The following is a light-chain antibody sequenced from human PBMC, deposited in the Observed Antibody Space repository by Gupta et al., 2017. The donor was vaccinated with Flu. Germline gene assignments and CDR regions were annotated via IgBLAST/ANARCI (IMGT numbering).Light chain of an antibody. Sequence: TQSPLSLPFTPGKPPPLSCRSGHSLLLRNVDTSVPWYLQKPGQSPQLLYYLGSNRASGVADRFSGSGSGTDFTRKISRVEAADVGVDYCMQALQTPLLTFGGGTKV. CDR2: LGS. CDR1: HSLLLRNVDTS. J-gene: IGKJ4*01. CDR3: MQALQTPLLT. V-gene: IGKV2-28*01.